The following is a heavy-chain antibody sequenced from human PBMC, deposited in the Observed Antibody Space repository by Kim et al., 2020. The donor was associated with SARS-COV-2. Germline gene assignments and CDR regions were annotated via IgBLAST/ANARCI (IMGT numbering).Heavy chain of an antibody. D-gene: IGHD1-1*01. CDR1: GYTFASYG. V-gene: IGHV1-18*01. CDR3: ARDRSRTGYYYGMEV. CDR2: INAYNGNT. J-gene: IGHJ6*02. Sequence: ASVKVSCKASGYTFASYGITWVRQAPGQGLEWMGWINAYNGNTYYAQNLQGRVTMTTDTSTSTAYMELRSLRSDDTAVYYCARDRSRTGYYYGMEVWGQGTTVTVSS.